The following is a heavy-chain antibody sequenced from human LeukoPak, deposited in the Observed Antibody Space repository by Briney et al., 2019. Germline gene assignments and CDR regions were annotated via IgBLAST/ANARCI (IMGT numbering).Heavy chain of an antibody. V-gene: IGHV5-51*01. CDR3: ARQLAAAGTGRRNYYYYGMDV. CDR1: GYSFTSYW. Sequence: GESLKISCKGSGYSFTSYWIGWVRQMPGKGQEWMGIIYPGDSDTRYSPSFQGQVTISADKSISTAYLQWSSLKASDTAMYYCARQLAAAGTGRRNYYYYGMDVWGQGTTVTVSS. CDR2: IYPGDSDT. D-gene: IGHD6-13*01. J-gene: IGHJ6*02.